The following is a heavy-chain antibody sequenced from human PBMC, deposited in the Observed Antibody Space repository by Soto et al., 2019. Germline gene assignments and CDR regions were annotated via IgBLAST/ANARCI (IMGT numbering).Heavy chain of an antibody. J-gene: IGHJ4*02. Sequence: QVQLVQSGAEVKKPGASVKVSCKASGYTFTSYGISWVRQAPGQGIEWMGWISAHNGNTNEAQKFQGRVTMTTDTSTSTAYMERRSLRSDDTAVYYCARGGDYDYIWGSYRRDFDYWGQGTLVTVSS. CDR2: ISAHNGNT. D-gene: IGHD3-16*02. CDR1: GYTFTSYG. V-gene: IGHV1-18*01. CDR3: ARGGDYDYIWGSYRRDFDY.